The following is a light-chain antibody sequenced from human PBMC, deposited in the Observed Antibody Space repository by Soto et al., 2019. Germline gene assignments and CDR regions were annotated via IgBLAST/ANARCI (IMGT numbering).Light chain of an antibody. CDR1: QDISNY. Sequence: DIQMTQSPSSLSASVGDRVTITCQASQDISNYLNWYQQKPGKAPKLLIYDASNLETGVPSRFSGSGSGTDFTFTISSLQPEDIATYYCQQYDNLPRPSPTFGQGTKVEIK. CDR3: QQYDNLPRPSPT. V-gene: IGKV1-33*01. J-gene: IGKJ1*01. CDR2: DAS.